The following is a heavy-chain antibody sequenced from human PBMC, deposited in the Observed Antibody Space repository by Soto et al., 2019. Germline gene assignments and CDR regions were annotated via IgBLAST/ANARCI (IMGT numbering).Heavy chain of an antibody. CDR1: GFTFSSHG. D-gene: IGHD3-22*01. V-gene: IGHV3-33*06. CDR3: AKDRAYDSSGYYHAPFDY. Sequence: PGGSLRLSCAASGFTFSSHGMHWVRQAPGKGLEWVAVIWYDGSNKYYADSVKGRFTISRDNSKNTLYLQMNSLRAEDTALYYCAKDRAYDSSGYYHAPFDYWGQGTLVTVSS. CDR2: IWYDGSNK. J-gene: IGHJ4*02.